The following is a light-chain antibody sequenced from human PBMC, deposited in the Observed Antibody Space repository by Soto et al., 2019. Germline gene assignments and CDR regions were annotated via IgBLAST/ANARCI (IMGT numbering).Light chain of an antibody. J-gene: IGKJ1*01. Sequence: IVLTQSPATLSLSPGERATLSCRASQSISKFLAWYQQKPGQSPRLLIYHASNRATGIPGRFSGSGSGTDFTLTISNLEPEDFAVYYCQQRSNWWTFGQGTKVDIK. CDR2: HAS. V-gene: IGKV3-11*01. CDR3: QQRSNWWT. CDR1: QSISKF.